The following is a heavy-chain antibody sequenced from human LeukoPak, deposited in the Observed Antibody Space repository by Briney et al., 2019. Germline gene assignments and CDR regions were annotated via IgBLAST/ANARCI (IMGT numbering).Heavy chain of an antibody. CDR2: ISPYSAYT. Sequence: ASVKVSCKASGDATNTYGIAWVRQAPGQGLQWIGWISPYSAYTKYADALQGRVTMTTDTSTTTSYMELRSLRSDDTAVYLCANVAKGRYFFYYMDAWGTGTTVTVS. CDR3: ANVAKGRYFFYYMDA. V-gene: IGHV1-18*04. J-gene: IGHJ6*03. CDR1: GDATNTYG.